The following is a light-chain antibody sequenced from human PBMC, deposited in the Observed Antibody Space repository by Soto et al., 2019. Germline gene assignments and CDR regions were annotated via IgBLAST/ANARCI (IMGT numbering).Light chain of an antibody. CDR1: QSISIS. CDR2: DAS. CDR3: QQYNDYPTT. J-gene: IGKJ1*01. Sequence: MTQSPSTLSASPGDRATLACRASQSISISFAWYQQRPGKAPRLLISDASARASGIPARFSGSGSGTEFTLTISSLQSEDFAIYYCQQYNDYPTTFGQGTKVDIK. V-gene: IGKV3-15*01.